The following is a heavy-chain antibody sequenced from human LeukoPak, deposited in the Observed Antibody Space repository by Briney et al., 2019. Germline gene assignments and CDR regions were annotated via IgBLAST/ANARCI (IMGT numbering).Heavy chain of an antibody. D-gene: IGHD6-13*01. CDR2: IFYSGRT. V-gene: IGHV4-59*11. J-gene: IGHJ4*02. CDR3: ARVRSAAATKAFDY. Sequence: SETLSLTCTISGGSISGHYWSWIRQPPGRGLEWIGYIFYSGRTNYNPSLKSRVTMSVDTSKNQFSLQLSSVTAADTAVYYCARVRSAAATKAFDYCGQGTLVTVSS. CDR1: GGSISGHY.